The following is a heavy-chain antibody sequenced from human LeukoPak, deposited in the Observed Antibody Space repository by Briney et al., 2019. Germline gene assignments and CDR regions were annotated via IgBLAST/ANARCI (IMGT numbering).Heavy chain of an antibody. CDR1: GGSLSSYY. Sequence: PSETLSLTCTVSGGSLSSYYWNWIRQPPGRGLDWIGYIYYSGSTNYNPSLKSRVTISVDTSKNQFSLKLSSVTAADTAVYYCARGESSGSNWFDPWGQGTLVTVSS. V-gene: IGHV4-59*01. CDR2: IYYSGST. J-gene: IGHJ5*02. D-gene: IGHD3-22*01. CDR3: ARGESSGSNWFDP.